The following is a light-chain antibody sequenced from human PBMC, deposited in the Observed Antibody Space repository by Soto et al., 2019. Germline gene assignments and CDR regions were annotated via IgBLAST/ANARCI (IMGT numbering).Light chain of an antibody. J-gene: IGLJ1*01. CDR3: SSYTSTNTPYV. Sequence: QSVLTQPASVSGSPGQSITISCTGTRRDVGGYNYVSWYQQYSGKSPKLLIYEVTHRPSGVSNRFSGSKSGNTASLTISGLQPEDEADYYCSSYTSTNTPYVFGTGTKVTVL. CDR1: RRDVGGYNY. CDR2: EVT. V-gene: IGLV2-14*01.